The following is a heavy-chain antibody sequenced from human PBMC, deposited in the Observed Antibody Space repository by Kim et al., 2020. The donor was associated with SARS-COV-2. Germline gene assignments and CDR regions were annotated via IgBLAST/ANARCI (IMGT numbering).Heavy chain of an antibody. CDR1: GYTFTSYA. Sequence: ASVKVSCKASGYTFTSYAMNWVRQAPGQGLEWMGWINTNTGNPTYALGFTGRFVFSLDTSVSTAYLQISSLKAEDTAVYYCARDQRDTIFGVVISPRGGMDVWGQGTTVTVSS. J-gene: IGHJ6*02. CDR3: ARDQRDTIFGVVISPRGGMDV. D-gene: IGHD3-3*01. CDR2: INTNTGNP. V-gene: IGHV7-4-1*02.